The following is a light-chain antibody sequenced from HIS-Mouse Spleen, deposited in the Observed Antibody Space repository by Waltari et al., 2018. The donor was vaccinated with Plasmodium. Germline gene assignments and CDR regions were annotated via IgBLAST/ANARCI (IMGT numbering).Light chain of an antibody. CDR3: QQYNNWSFT. CDR2: GAS. CDR1: QSVSSN. Sequence: EIVMTQSPATLSVSPGERATLSCRASQSVSSNLAWYQQKPGQAPRLLIYGASTRATGNPARFSGSGSGTEFTLTISSLQSEDCAVYYCQQYNNWSFTFGPGTKVDIK. J-gene: IGKJ3*01. V-gene: IGKV3-15*01.